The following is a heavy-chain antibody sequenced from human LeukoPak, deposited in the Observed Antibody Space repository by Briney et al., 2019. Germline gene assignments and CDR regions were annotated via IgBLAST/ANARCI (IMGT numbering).Heavy chain of an antibody. Sequence: GGSLRPSCAASGFSFSDHYMDWVRQAPGKGLEWVGRTRNKANSYTTEYAASVKGRFTISRDDSKNSLYLQMNSLESEDTAVYYCASHAGMAAAGRVFDYWGRGTLVTVSS. V-gene: IGHV3-72*01. J-gene: IGHJ4*02. CDR2: TRNKANSYTT. CDR3: ASHAGMAAAGRVFDY. D-gene: IGHD6-13*01. CDR1: GFSFSDHY.